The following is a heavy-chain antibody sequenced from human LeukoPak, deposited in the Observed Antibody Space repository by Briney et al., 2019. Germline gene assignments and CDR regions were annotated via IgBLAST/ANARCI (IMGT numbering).Heavy chain of an antibody. CDR2: INPGDSDT. Sequence: GESLKISCKGSGYTFRNYWIAWGRRMPGKGQEWMGIINPGDSDTRYSPSFQGQVTISADESTTTAYLQWSSLKASDTAMYYCARHRAAGGSYYYGADVWGQGTTVTVSS. D-gene: IGHD6-13*01. J-gene: IGHJ6*02. CDR1: GYTFRNYW. V-gene: IGHV5-51*01. CDR3: ARHRAAGGSYYYGADV.